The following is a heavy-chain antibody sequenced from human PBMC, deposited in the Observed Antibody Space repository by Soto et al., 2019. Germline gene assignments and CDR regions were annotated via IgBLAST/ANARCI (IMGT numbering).Heavy chain of an antibody. CDR2: IYWNDDK. CDR3: AHQIKPYSSSWSTNFDY. Sequence: QITLKESGPTLVKPTQTLTLTCTFSGFSLSTSGVGVGWIRQPPGKALEWLALIYWNDDKRYSPSLKSRLTITKDPSKNQVVLTMTNMDPVDTAPYYCAHQIKPYSSSWSTNFDYWGQGTLVTVSS. D-gene: IGHD6-13*01. J-gene: IGHJ4*02. V-gene: IGHV2-5*01. CDR1: GFSLSTSGVG.